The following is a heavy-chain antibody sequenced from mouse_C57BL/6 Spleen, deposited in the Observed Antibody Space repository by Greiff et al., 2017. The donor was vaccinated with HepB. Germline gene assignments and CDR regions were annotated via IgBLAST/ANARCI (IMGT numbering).Heavy chain of an antibody. CDR2: INPYNGGT. Sequence: EVKLVESGPVLVKPGASVKMSCKASGYTFTDYYMNWVKQSHGKSLEWIGVINPYNGGTSYNQKFKGKATLTVDKSSSTAYMELNSLTSEDSAVYYCARLRVITTVVPYAMDYWGQGTSVTVSS. J-gene: IGHJ4*01. CDR3: ARLRVITTVVPYAMDY. D-gene: IGHD1-1*01. V-gene: IGHV1-19*01. CDR1: GYTFTDYY.